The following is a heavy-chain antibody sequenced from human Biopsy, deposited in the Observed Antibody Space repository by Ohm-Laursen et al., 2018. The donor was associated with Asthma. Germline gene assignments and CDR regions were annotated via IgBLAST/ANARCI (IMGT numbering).Heavy chain of an antibody. CDR1: GGSMTPTSHY. V-gene: IGHV4-39*01. D-gene: IGHD3-3*01. J-gene: IGHJ6*02. CDR3: ARRITIFGVVQKDHGMDA. CDR2: ISYGGKT. Sequence: GTLSLTCTVSGGSMTPTSHYWDWIRQAPGKGLEWIGYISYGGKTSYNPSLKNRVTISGDTSKNQFSLRLTSVTAADTAVYFCARRITIFGVVQKDHGMDAWGQGTMVIVSS.